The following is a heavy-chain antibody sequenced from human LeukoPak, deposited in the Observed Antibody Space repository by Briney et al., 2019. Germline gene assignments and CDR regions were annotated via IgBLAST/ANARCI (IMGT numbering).Heavy chain of an antibody. CDR3: ARDLLHRGYAFDI. CDR1: SGSISSGTYY. D-gene: IGHD3-22*01. V-gene: IGHV4-61*02. Sequence: PSETLSLTCTVSSGSISSGTYYWSWTRQPAGKGLEWIGRIYSSGSTNYNPSLKSRVTISVDTSKNQFSLKLSSVTAADTAVYYCARDLLHRGYAFDIWGRGTMVTVSS. CDR2: IYSSGST. J-gene: IGHJ3*02.